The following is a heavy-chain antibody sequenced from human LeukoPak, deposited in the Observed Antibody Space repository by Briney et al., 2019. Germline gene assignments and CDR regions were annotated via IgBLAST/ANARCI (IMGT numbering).Heavy chain of an antibody. D-gene: IGHD4-17*01. Sequence: GGSLRLSCAAPGFTVGTNYMSWVRQAPGQGLEWVSVIYSGGSTYYADSVKGRFTISRDNSKNTLYLQMNSLRAEDTAVYYCARYGDYVYWGQGTLATVSS. CDR2: IYSGGST. CDR3: ARYGDYVY. CDR1: GFTVGTNY. V-gene: IGHV3-53*01. J-gene: IGHJ4*02.